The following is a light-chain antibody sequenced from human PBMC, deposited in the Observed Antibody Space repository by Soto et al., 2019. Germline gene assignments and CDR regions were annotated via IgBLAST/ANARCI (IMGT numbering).Light chain of an antibody. CDR1: SSNIGAEYD. CDR2: GDN. CDR3: QSYDSSLTTFV. J-gene: IGLJ1*01. Sequence: PGQRVAISCTGSSSNIGAEYDVHWYQQLPGTAPKRLIYGDNNRPSGVPDRFSGSKSGTSASLAITGLQPEDEADYYCQSYDSSLTTFVFGTGTKVTVL. V-gene: IGLV1-40*01.